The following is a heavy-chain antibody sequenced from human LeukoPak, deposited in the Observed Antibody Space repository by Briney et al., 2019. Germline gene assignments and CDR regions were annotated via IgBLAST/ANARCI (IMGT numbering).Heavy chain of an antibody. J-gene: IGHJ4*02. D-gene: IGHD1-26*01. CDR1: GGSFSGYY. Sequence: PSETLSLTCAVYGGSFSGYYWSWIRQPPGKGLEWIGEINHSGSTNYNPSLKSRVTISVDTSKNQFSLKLSSVTAADTAVYYCARDLGGLGTVWGRGTLVTVSS. V-gene: IGHV4-34*01. CDR3: ARDLGGLGTV. CDR2: INHSGST.